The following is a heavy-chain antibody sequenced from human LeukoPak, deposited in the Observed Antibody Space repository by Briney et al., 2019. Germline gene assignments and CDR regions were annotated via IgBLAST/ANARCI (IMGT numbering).Heavy chain of an antibody. V-gene: IGHV3-7*01. J-gene: IGHJ4*02. CDR3: TRDRSRAEDD. D-gene: IGHD1-14*01. CDR1: GVTFCGPW. Sequence: PGGSLRLSCAASGVTFCGPWMIWVRQAPGKGLEWVANINQGGSDKYYVDSVKGRFTISRDNANNLLYLQMNSLRGEDTAVYYCTRDRSRAEDDWGQGTLVTVSS. CDR2: INQGGSDK.